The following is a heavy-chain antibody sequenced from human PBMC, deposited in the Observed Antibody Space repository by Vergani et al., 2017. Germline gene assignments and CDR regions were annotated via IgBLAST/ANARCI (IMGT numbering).Heavy chain of an antibody. J-gene: IGHJ3*02. Sequence: QVQLQESGPGLVKPSETLSLTCTVSGGSITNKFWSWIRRPPGKGLEWIGYIHHSGATNSKSSLRSRVSISIDTSKSSFSLRLSSVTTADTAMYYCARDTFHFNSENYDDVFDSWGQETMVIVSS. D-gene: IGHD3-16*01. CDR3: ARDTFHFNSENYDDVFDS. V-gene: IGHV4-59*01. CDR2: IHHSGAT. CDR1: GGSITNKF.